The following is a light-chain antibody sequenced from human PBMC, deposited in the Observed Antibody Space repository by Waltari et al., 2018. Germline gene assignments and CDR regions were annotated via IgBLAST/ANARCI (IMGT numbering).Light chain of an antibody. CDR1: NIGSKS. J-gene: IGLJ2*01. Sequence: SYVLTQPPSASVAPRRTARMTCGANNIGSKSVKRYQQKPGQAPVVVVQDDSDRPSGIPERFSGSNSGNTATLTISRVEDGDEADYYCQVWDSYSDQSVVFGGGTKLTVL. CDR2: DDS. V-gene: IGLV3-21*02. CDR3: QVWDSYSDQSVV.